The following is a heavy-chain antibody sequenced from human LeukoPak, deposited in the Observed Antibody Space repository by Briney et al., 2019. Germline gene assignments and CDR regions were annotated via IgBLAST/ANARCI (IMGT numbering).Heavy chain of an antibody. Sequence: ASVKVSCKASGYTFTGYYMHWVRQATGQGLEWMGWMNPNSGNTGYAQKFQGRVTMTRNTSISTAYMELSSLRSEDTAVYYCARRVLAYYDFWSGTLYRPNWFDPWGQGTLVTVSS. J-gene: IGHJ5*02. D-gene: IGHD3-3*01. CDR1: GYTFTGYY. V-gene: IGHV1-8*02. CDR3: ARRVLAYYDFWSGTLYRPNWFDP. CDR2: MNPNSGNT.